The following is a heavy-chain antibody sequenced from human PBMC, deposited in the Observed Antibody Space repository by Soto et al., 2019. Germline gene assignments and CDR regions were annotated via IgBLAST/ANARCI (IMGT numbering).Heavy chain of an antibody. D-gene: IGHD7-27*01. CDR2: IYHSGST. V-gene: IGHV4-4*02. Sequence: SETLSLTCAVSGGSISSSNWWSWVRQPPGKGLEWIGYIYHSGSTYYNPSLKSRVTISVDTSKNQFSLKLSSVTAADTAVYYCARGWGRIFDYWGQGTLVTVSS. J-gene: IGHJ4*02. CDR3: ARGWGRIFDY. CDR1: GGSISSSNW.